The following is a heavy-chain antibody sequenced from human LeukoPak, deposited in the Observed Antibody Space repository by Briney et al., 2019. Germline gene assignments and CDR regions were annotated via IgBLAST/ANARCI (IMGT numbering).Heavy chain of an antibody. D-gene: IGHD3-10*01. CDR3: ARDSNYYGSGQSA. CDR2: ISSSSSTI. J-gene: IGHJ5*02. Sequence: GGSLRLSCAASGFTFSSYSMNWVRQAPGKGLEWVSYISSSSSTIYYADSVKGRFTISRDNAKNSLYLQMNSLRAEDTAVYYCARDSNYYGSGQSAWGQGTLVTVSS. V-gene: IGHV3-48*04. CDR1: GFTFSSYS.